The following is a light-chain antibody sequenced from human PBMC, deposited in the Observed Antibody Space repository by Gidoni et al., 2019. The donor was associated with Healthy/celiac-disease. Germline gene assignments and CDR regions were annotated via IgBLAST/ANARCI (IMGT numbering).Light chain of an antibody. CDR2: DAS. CDR3: QQRSNWPLT. CDR1: QSVSSY. J-gene: IGKJ4*01. V-gene: IGKV3-11*01. Sequence: EIVLTQSPATLSLSPGERATLSCRASQSVSSYLAWYQQKPGQAPRLLIYDASNRATGIPARFSGSGSGPDFTLTISSLEPEAFAVYYCQQRSNWPLTFGGGTKVEIK.